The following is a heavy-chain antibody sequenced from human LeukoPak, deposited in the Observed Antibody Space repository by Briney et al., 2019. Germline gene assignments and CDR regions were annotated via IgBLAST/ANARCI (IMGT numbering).Heavy chain of an antibody. CDR2: VYTSGST. Sequence: PSETLSLTCTVSGGSISSGSYYWSWIRQSAGKGLVWIGRVYTSGSTDYNPSLRSRVTISLDTSKNQFSLKLSSVTAADTAVYYCARDFVYDRWGYYFDYWGQGTLVTVSS. CDR3: ARDFVYDRWGYYFDY. CDR1: GGSISSGSYY. J-gene: IGHJ4*02. V-gene: IGHV4-61*02. D-gene: IGHD3-22*01.